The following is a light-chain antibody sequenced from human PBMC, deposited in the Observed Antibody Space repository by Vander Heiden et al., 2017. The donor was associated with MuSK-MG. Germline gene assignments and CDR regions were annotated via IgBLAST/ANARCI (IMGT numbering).Light chain of an antibody. CDR3: QQYYSLPIA. CDR2: DAS. CDR1: QDIRKY. J-gene: IGKJ5*01. Sequence: DIQMTQSPSSLSASVGDRVTITCQASQDIRKYLNWYQQKAGKAPQLLIYDASNLETGVPSRFSGGGFETNFTFTISGLQPDDFATYYCQQYYSLPIAFGPGTQLEMK. V-gene: IGKV1-33*01.